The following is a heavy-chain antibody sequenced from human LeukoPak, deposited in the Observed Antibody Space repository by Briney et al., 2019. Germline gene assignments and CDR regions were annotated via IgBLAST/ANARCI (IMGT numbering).Heavy chain of an antibody. CDR3: VRDWGYDSSGYWQKYFDA. J-gene: IGHJ4*02. V-gene: IGHV3-74*01. Sequence: AESLSLSCATSGCTFTTFYLHWIRQAPGKGLVWVSRINHDGSSTNYADSVKGRFTISRDNAKNTVYLQMNSLRAEDTAVYYCVRDWGYDSSGYWQKYFDAWGQGTLVTVSS. D-gene: IGHD3-22*01. CDR1: GCTFTTFY. CDR2: INHDGSST.